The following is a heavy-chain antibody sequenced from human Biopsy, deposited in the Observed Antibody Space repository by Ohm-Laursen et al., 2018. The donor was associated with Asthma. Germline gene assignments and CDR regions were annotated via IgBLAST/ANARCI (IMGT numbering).Heavy chain of an antibody. Sequence: TLSLTCCVYGGSISSFYWSWIRQSPEKGLEWMGYVYWTGSTNYNPSLKGRITMSVDTSKNRMLLELTSVTAADTAIYYCVRAVRNEQWLAPFDYWGQGKPVTVSS. D-gene: IGHD6-19*01. V-gene: IGHV4-59*01. CDR3: VRAVRNEQWLAPFDY. CDR1: GGSISSFY. J-gene: IGHJ4*02. CDR2: VYWTGST.